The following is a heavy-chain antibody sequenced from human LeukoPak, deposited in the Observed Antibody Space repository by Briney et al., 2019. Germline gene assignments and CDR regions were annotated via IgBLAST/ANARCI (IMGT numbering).Heavy chain of an antibody. CDR2: ISGSGGST. CDR3: AKDLTLHSGYDPIYY. J-gene: IGHJ4*02. Sequence: PGGSLRLSCAASGFTFSSYAMSWVRQAPGKGLEWVSAISGSGGSTYYADSVKGRFTISRGNSKNTLYLQMNSLRAEDTAVYYCAKDLTLHSGYDPIYYWGQGTLVTVSS. D-gene: IGHD5-12*01. V-gene: IGHV3-23*01. CDR1: GFTFSSYA.